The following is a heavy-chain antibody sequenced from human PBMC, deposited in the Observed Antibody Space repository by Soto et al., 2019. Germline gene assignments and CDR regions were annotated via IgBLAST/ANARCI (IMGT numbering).Heavy chain of an antibody. CDR2: IYSGGST. CDR1: GFTVSSNY. J-gene: IGHJ6*02. Sequence: PGGSLRLSCAASGFTVSSNYMSWVRQAPGKGLEWVSVIYSGGSTYYADSVKGRFTISRDNSKNTLYLQMNSLRAEDTAVYYCARDGAPTILDYYYGMDVWGQGTTVTVSS. D-gene: IGHD1-26*01. CDR3: ARDGAPTILDYYYGMDV. V-gene: IGHV3-66*01.